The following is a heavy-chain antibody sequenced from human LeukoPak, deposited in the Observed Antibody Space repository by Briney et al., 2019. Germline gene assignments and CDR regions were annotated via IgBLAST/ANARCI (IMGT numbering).Heavy chain of an antibody. V-gene: IGHV1-2*02. Sequence: GASVKVSCKASGYTFTGYYMHWVRQAPGQGLEWMGWINPSNGDTNDAQKFQDRVTMTRDTSISTAYMELSRLRSDDTAVYYCARDPGQVAVISAAVNRFDYWGQGTLVTVSS. CDR1: GYTFTGYY. CDR3: ARDPGQVAVISAAVNRFDY. J-gene: IGHJ4*02. CDR2: INPSNGDT. D-gene: IGHD2-2*01.